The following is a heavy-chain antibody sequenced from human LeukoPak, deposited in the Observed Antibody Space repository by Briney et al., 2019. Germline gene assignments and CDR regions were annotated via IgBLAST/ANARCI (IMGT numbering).Heavy chain of an antibody. Sequence: SETLSLTCTVSGGSISSSSYYWGWIRQPPGRGLEWIGSIYYSGSTYYNPSLKSRATTSVDTSKNQFSLKLSSVTAADTAVYYCARPKSRSSGWFSNDAFDIWGQGTMVTVSS. D-gene: IGHD6-19*01. J-gene: IGHJ3*02. CDR1: GGSISSSSYY. CDR3: ARPKSRSSGWFSNDAFDI. V-gene: IGHV4-39*01. CDR2: IYYSGST.